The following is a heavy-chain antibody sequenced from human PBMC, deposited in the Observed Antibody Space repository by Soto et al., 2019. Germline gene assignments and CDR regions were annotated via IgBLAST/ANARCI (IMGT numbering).Heavy chain of an antibody. Sequence: EVQLVESGGGLVQPGGSLRLSCAASGFTFSSYSMNWVRQAPGKGREWVSYISSSSSTIYYADSVKGRFTISRDNAKNSLYLQMNSLRAEDTAVYYCARDYEWLRTGVFDYWGQGTLVTVSS. D-gene: IGHD5-12*01. J-gene: IGHJ4*02. V-gene: IGHV3-48*01. CDR2: ISSSSSTI. CDR1: GFTFSSYS. CDR3: ARDYEWLRTGVFDY.